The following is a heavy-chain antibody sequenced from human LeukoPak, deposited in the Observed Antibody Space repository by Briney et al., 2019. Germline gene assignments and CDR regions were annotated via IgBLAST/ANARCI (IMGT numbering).Heavy chain of an antibody. CDR2: IYAPGSS. CDR3: ARDLEDFDSPANDY. Sequence: SETLSLTCTVSGDSISGYYWAWIRQPAGKGLEWIGHIYAPGSSNYSPSFKSRVTMSIDMSNNQSSLRLNSVTAADTAMYYCARDLEDFDSPANDYWGQGTHVIVSP. J-gene: IGHJ4*02. V-gene: IGHV4-4*07. CDR1: GDSISGYY. D-gene: IGHD2-15*01.